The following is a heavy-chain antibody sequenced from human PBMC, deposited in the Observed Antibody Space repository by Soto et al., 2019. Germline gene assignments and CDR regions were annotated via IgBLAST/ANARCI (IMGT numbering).Heavy chain of an antibody. Sequence: QLQLQESGPGLVKPSETLSLTCTVSGGSISSSSYYWGWIRQPPGKGLEWIGSIYYSGSTYYNPTPTSPVPITVEPSRNRFPLKRSTVPAEATAVNYWRGHGDYGDSRFDYWAREPWSPSPQ. CDR3: RGHGDYGDSRFDY. CDR1: GGSISSSSYY. CDR2: IYYSGST. D-gene: IGHD4-17*01. J-gene: IGHJ4*02. V-gene: IGHV4-39*01.